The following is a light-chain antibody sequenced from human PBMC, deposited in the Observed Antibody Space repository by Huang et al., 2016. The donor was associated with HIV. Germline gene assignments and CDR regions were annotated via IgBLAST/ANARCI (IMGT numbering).Light chain of an antibody. V-gene: IGKV3-15*01. CDR2: GAS. CDR3: QQYSKWPPNT. Sequence: EIVMTQSPATLSLSPGERATLSCRASQSVNSKLAWYQQNPGQAPRLLIYGASTRATGGPGRFSGSGSGTEFTLTISSLQSEDFAVYYCQQYSKWPPNTFGQGTKLESK. CDR1: QSVNSK. J-gene: IGKJ2*01.